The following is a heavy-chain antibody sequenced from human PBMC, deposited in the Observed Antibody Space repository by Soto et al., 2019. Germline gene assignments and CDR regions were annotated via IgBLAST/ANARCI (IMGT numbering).Heavy chain of an antibody. CDR1: GFAFTSHA. CDR3: SIDAWNTEGFPFFAF. V-gene: IGHV3-30-3*01. CDR2: ISNDGGKK. J-gene: IGHJ4*02. Sequence: GGSLRLSCAASGFAFTSHALHWIRQAPGKGLEWVALISNDGGKKQYAESLERRFTVSRDSSRNTLYLQLNSLRPDDTAEYFCSIDAWNTEGFPFFAFGGRGTLVTV. D-gene: IGHD1-1*01.